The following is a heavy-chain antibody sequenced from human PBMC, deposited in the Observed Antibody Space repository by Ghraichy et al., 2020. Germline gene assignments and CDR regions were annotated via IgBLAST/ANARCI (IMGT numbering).Heavy chain of an antibody. Sequence: LSLTCAASGFTFSSYAMHWVRQAPGKGLEWVAVISYDGSNKYYADSVKGRFTISRDNSKNTLYLQMNSLRAEDTAVYYCARTVDTAMALDYWGQGTLVTVSS. CDR2: ISYDGSNK. J-gene: IGHJ4*02. V-gene: IGHV3-30*04. CDR1: GFTFSSYA. D-gene: IGHD5-18*01. CDR3: ARTVDTAMALDY.